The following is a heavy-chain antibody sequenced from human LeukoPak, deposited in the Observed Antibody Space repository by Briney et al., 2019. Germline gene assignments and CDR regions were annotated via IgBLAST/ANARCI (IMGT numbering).Heavy chain of an antibody. D-gene: IGHD3-3*01. CDR3: ARVGIFGVVILDYYYGMDV. V-gene: IGHV1-2*02. Sequence: ASVKVSCKVSGYTLTELSMHWVRQAPGQGLEWMGWINPNSGGTNYAQKFQGRVTMTRDTSISTAYMELSRLRSDDTAVYYCARVGIFGVVILDYYYGMDVWGQGTTVTVSS. CDR2: INPNSGGT. J-gene: IGHJ6*02. CDR1: GYTLTELS.